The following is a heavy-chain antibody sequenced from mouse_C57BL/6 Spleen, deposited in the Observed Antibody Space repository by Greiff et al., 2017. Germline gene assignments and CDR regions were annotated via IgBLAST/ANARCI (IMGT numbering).Heavy chain of an antibody. CDR1: GFTFSSYG. D-gene: IGHD2-13*01. V-gene: IGHV5-6*01. CDR2: ISSGGSYT. J-gene: IGHJ1*03. Sequence: EVMLVESGGDLVKPGGSLKLSCAASGFTFSSYGMSWVRQTPDKRLEWVATISSGGSYTYYPDSVKGRFTISRDNAKNTLYLQMSSLKSEGTAMYYCARHYGDSAGHWYFDVWGTGTTVTVSS. CDR3: ARHYGDSAGHWYFDV.